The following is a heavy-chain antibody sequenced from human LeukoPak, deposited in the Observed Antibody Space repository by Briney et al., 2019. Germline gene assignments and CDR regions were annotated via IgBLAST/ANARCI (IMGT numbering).Heavy chain of an antibody. CDR1: GFTFSTYA. CDR3: AKGGSPSCYSSSGY. J-gene: IGHJ4*02. Sequence: GGSLRLSCAACGFTFSTYAMSSVRQAPGKGLEWVSAICCSDGSRYYAAPVKGRFPISRDNSKNTLYLQMHSLRREDTAVYYCAKGGSPSCYSSSGYWGQGTLVTVSS. CDR2: ICCSDGSR. D-gene: IGHD2-2*01. V-gene: IGHV3-23*01.